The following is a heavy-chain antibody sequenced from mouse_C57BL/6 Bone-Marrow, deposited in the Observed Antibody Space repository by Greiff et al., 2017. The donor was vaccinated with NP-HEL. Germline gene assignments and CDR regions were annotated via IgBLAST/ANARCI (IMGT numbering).Heavy chain of an antibody. J-gene: IGHJ3*01. CDR3: ATPMVTTAY. Sequence: EVQLQESGPGLVKPSQSLSLTCSVTGYSITSGYYWNWIRQFPGNKLEWMGYISYDGSNNYNPSLKNRISITRDTSKNQFFLKLNSVTTEDTATYYCATPMVTTAYWGQGTLVTVSA. CDR2: ISYDGSN. CDR1: GYSITSGYY. D-gene: IGHD2-2*01. V-gene: IGHV3-6*01.